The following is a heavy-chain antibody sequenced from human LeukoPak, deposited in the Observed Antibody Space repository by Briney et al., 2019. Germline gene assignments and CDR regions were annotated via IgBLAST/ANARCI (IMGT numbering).Heavy chain of an antibody. Sequence: PGGSLRLSCAASGFTFTTYWMSWVRQAPGKGLEWVANIKQDGTEKYYVDSVKGRFTISRDNAKNSLYLQMNSLRAEDTAVYYCSRDPRNLDYWGQGTLVTVSS. CDR1: GFTFTTYW. CDR2: IKQDGTEK. J-gene: IGHJ4*02. CDR3: SRDPRNLDY. D-gene: IGHD1-14*01. V-gene: IGHV3-7*03.